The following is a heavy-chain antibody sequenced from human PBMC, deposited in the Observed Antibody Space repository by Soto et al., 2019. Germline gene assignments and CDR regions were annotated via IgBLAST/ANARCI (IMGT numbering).Heavy chain of an antibody. CDR3: EREHGRGIFGVVTAEYYYYGMDV. CDR2: IIPIFGTA. CDR1: GGTFSSYS. Sequence: SVKVSCKASGGTFSSYSISWVRQAPGQWLELMGGIIPIFGTANYAQKFQGRVTITADESTSTAYMELSSLRSGDTAVYYGEREHGRGIFGVVTAEYYYYGMDVWGQGTTVTVSS. V-gene: IGHV1-69*01. D-gene: IGHD3-3*02. J-gene: IGHJ6*01.